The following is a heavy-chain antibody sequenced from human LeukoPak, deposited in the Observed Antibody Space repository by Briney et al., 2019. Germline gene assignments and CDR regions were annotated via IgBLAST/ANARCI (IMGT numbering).Heavy chain of an antibody. J-gene: IGHJ5*02. CDR3: ARVPTYYYGSGSYSNYNWFDP. CDR2: IIPILGIA. CDR1: GGTFSSYA. Sequence: GASVKVSCKASGGTFSSYAISWVRQAPGQGLEWMGRIIPILGIANYAQKFQGRVTITAEKSTSTAYMELGSLRSEDTAVYYCARVPTYYYGSGSYSNYNWFDPWGQGTLVTVSS. D-gene: IGHD3-10*01. V-gene: IGHV1-69*04.